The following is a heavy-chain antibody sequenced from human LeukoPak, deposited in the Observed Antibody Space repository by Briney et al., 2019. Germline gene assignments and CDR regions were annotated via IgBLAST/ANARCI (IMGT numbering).Heavy chain of an antibody. Sequence: KSSETLSLTCTVSGGSIISTTYYWGWIRQPPGKGLEWIGTISYTGNTYYNPSLKSRVTISVDTSKNQFSLKLSSVTAADTAVYYCARQVAVAGRGLDFDYWGQGTLVTVSS. CDR2: ISYTGNT. D-gene: IGHD6-19*01. CDR1: GGSIISTTYY. V-gene: IGHV4-39*01. CDR3: ARQVAVAGRGLDFDY. J-gene: IGHJ4*02.